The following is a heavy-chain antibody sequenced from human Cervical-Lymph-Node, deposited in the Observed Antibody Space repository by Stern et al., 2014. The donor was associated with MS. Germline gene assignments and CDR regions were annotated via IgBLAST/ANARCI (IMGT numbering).Heavy chain of an antibody. CDR3: VKETSPSYYYGMDA. V-gene: IGHV3-9*01. CDR2: ISWSSVNI. Sequence: EVQLVESGGGLVQPGRSLRLSCAASGFTFGDYAMLWVRQAPGKGLEWVSGISWSSVNIAYADSVRGRFTISRDNAKNSLYLQMNSLRAEDTALYYCVKETSPSYYYGMDAWGQGTTVIVSS. CDR1: GFTFGDYA. J-gene: IGHJ6*02.